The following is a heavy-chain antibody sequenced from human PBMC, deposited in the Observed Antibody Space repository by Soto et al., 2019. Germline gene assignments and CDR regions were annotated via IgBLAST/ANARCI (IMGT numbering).Heavy chain of an antibody. CDR1: GYTFTSYG. CDR2: ISAYNGNT. Sequence: GASVKVSCKASGYTFTSYGISWVRQAPGQGLEWMGWISAYNGNTNYAQKLQGRVTMTTDTSTSTAYMELRSLRSDDTAVYYCARDPYPYSSGWYYYFDYWGQGTLVTVSS. CDR3: ARDPYPYSSGWYYYFDY. V-gene: IGHV1-18*04. J-gene: IGHJ4*02. D-gene: IGHD6-19*01.